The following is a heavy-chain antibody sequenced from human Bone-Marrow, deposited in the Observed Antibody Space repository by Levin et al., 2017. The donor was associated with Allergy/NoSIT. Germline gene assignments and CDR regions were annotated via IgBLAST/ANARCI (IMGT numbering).Heavy chain of an antibody. D-gene: IGHD5-24*01. V-gene: IGHV3-23*01. Sequence: GGSLRLSCIVSGFILSNYDITWVRQAPGKGLEWVSGTSGGGGSPYYADSVKGRFTTTGDKSRNTVYLQMNDLRVEETAIYYLAKEKWLQFGAPVDYWGQGTLVTVSS. J-gene: IGHJ4*02. CDR2: TSGGGGSP. CDR3: AKEKWLQFGAPVDY. CDR1: GFILSNYD.